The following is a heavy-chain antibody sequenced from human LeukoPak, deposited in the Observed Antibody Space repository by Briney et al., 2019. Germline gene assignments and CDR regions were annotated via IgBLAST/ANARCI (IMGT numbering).Heavy chain of an antibody. J-gene: IGHJ5*02. CDR1: GYTFTGYY. CDR3: ARDRLDYYDSSGYP. CDR2: IIPIFGTA. V-gene: IGHV1-69*13. D-gene: IGHD3-22*01. Sequence: ASVKVSCKASGYTFTGYYMHWVRQAPGQGLEWMGGIIPIFGTANYAQKFQGRVTITADESTSTAYMELSSLRSEDTAVYYCARDRLDYYDSSGYPWGQGTLVTVSS.